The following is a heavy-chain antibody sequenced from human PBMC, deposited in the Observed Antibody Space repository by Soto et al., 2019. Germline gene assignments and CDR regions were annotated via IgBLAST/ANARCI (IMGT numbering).Heavy chain of an antibody. CDR2: IDSRGRTL. V-gene: IGHV3-11*01. D-gene: IGHD6-6*01. J-gene: IGHJ4*02. Sequence: GASLRLSCVASGFTFSDYSMSWIRQAPGKGLEWLAFIDSRGRTLSYADSVRGRFTISRDNAENSVYLQMDSLRADDTAVYYCARQAARNYIDSWGQGNSVTVSS. CDR3: ARQAARNYIDS. CDR1: GFTFSDYS.